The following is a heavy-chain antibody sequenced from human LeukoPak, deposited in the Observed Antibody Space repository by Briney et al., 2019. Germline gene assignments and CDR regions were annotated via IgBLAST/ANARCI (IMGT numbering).Heavy chain of an antibody. J-gene: IGHJ4*02. D-gene: IGHD5-24*01. CDR3: AKDPAAGVATTKLDY. Sequence: GGSLRLSCAASGFTFSIYAMTWVRRAPGKGLEWVSGISGRGDTTNYADSVQGRFTISTDNSKNTLYLQMNGLRAEDTAVYYCAKDPAAGVATTKLDYWGQGTLVTVSS. CDR1: GFTFSIYA. CDR2: ISGRGDTT. V-gene: IGHV3-23*01.